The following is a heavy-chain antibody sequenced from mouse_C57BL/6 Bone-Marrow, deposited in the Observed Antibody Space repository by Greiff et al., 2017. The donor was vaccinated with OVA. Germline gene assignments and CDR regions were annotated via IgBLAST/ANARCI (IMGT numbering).Heavy chain of an antibody. V-gene: IGHV1-50*01. CDR2: IDPSDSYT. CDR3: AILLAY. J-gene: IGHJ3*01. CDR1: GYTFTSYW. Sequence: QVQLQQPGAELVKPGASVKLSCKASGYTFTSYWMQWVKQRPGQGLEWIGEIDPSDSYTNYNQKFKGKATLTVDTSSSTAYMQLSSLTSEDSAVYYCAILLAYWGQGTLVTVSA.